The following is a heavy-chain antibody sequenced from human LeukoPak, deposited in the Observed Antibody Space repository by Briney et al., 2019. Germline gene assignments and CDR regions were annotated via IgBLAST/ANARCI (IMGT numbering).Heavy chain of an antibody. CDR2: INPNSGGT. V-gene: IGHV1-2*02. Sequence: ASVKVSCKASGYTFTGYYMQWVRQAPGQGLEWMGWINPNSGGTNYAQKFQGRVTMTRDTSISTAYMELSRLRSDDTAVYYCASWGPYWSGGSCYPFDYWGQGTLVTVSS. J-gene: IGHJ4*02. CDR1: GYTFTGYY. D-gene: IGHD2-15*01. CDR3: ASWGPYWSGGSCYPFDY.